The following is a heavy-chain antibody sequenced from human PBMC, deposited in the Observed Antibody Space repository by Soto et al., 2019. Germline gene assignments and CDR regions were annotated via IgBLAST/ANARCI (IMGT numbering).Heavy chain of an antibody. D-gene: IGHD3-10*01. CDR2: IIPIFGTA. Sequence: SVKVSCKASGGTFSSYAISWVRQAPGQGLEWMGGIIPIFGTANYAQKFQGRVTITVDESTSTAYMELSSLRSEDTAVYYCASRGVRGEYYYYYGMDVWGQGTTVTVSS. CDR3: ASRGVRGEYYYYYGMDV. CDR1: GGTFSSYA. V-gene: IGHV1-69*13. J-gene: IGHJ6*02.